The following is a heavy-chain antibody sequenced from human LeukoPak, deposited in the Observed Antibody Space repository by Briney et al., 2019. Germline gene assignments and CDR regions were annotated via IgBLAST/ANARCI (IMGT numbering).Heavy chain of an antibody. D-gene: IGHD6-19*01. J-gene: IGHJ5*02. V-gene: IGHV4-59*01. CDR1: GGSISSYY. Sequence: SETLSLTCTVSGGSISSYYWSWIRQPPGKGLEWIGYIYYSGSTNYNPSLKSRVTISVDTSKNQFSLKLSSVTAADTAVYYCARDPSEGYNWFDPWGQGTLVTVSP. CDR2: IYYSGST. CDR3: ARDPSEGYNWFDP.